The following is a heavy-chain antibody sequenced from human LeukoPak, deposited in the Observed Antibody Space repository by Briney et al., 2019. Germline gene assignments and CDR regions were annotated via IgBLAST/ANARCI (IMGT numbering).Heavy chain of an antibody. V-gene: IGHV1-24*01. Sequence: ASVNVSCKFSGHTLSELSMHWVRQAPGKGLEWMGGFDPGEGKLIFAQQFQGRVTMTEDTSTDTAYMELSSLRSEDTAVYYCATGDEWQLLDYWGQGTLVTVSS. D-gene: IGHD3-10*01. J-gene: IGHJ4*02. CDR3: ATGDEWQLLDY. CDR1: GHTLSELS. CDR2: FDPGEGKL.